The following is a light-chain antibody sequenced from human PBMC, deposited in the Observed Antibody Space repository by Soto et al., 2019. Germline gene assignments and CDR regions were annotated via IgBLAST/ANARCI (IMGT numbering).Light chain of an antibody. CDR1: QSVSSSY. J-gene: IGKJ3*01. Sequence: EIVLTQSPGTLSLSPGERATLSCRASQSVSSSYLAWYQQKPGQAPRLLIYGTSGRATGIPDRFSGSVSGTDFTLTISRRELEDFAVYYCQQYGSSPRFTFGPVTKVDIK. CDR2: GTS. CDR3: QQYGSSPRFT. V-gene: IGKV3-20*01.